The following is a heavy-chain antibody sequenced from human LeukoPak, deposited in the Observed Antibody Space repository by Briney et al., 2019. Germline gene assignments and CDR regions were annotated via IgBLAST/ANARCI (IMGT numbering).Heavy chain of an antibody. V-gene: IGHV5-51*07. CDR1: GYSFTSYW. CDR2: IYPGDSDT. Sequence: GESLKISCKGSGYSFTSYWIGWVHQMPGKGLEWMGIIYPGDSDTRYSPPFQGQVTISADKSISTAYLQWSSLKASDTAMYYCARRGYYYGSGGGYYFDYWGQGTLVTVSS. J-gene: IGHJ4*02. D-gene: IGHD3-10*01. CDR3: ARRGYYYGSGGGYYFDY.